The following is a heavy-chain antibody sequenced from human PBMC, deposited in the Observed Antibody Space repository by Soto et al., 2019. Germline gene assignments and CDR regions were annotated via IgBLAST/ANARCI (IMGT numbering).Heavy chain of an antibody. D-gene: IGHD4-4*01. Sequence: EVQLVESGGGLVQPGRSLRLSCAASGLTFDDYAMHWVRQAPGKGLEWVAGISWNSVDIGYADSVKGRFTISRDNAKNSLYLKMSSLRPEDTALYYCAKGILGGQFPFYQGMDVWGQGTTVTVSS. CDR2: ISWNSVDI. CDR3: AKGILGGQFPFYQGMDV. J-gene: IGHJ6*02. CDR1: GLTFDDYA. V-gene: IGHV3-9*01.